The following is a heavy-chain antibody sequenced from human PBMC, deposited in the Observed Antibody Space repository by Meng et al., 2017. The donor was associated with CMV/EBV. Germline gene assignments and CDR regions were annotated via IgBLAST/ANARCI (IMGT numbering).Heavy chain of an antibody. CDR2: IYYSGST. CDR3: ARDGHDSSGYNFDY. D-gene: IGHD3-22*01. V-gene: IGHV4-39*07. Sequence: SGGSISSSSYYWSWIRQPPGKGLEWIGSIYYSGSTYYNPSLKSRVTISVDTSKNQFSLKLSSVTAADTAVYYCARDGHDSSGYNFDYWGQGTLVTVSS. J-gene: IGHJ4*02. CDR1: GGSISSSSYY.